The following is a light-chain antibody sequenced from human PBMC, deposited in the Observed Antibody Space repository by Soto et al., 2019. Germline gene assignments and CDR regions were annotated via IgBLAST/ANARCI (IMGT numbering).Light chain of an antibody. CDR2: DAS. J-gene: IGKJ5*01. CDR1: QSVSSY. V-gene: IGKV3-11*01. CDR3: QQRSNWPPIT. Sequence: EIVLTKSPATLSLSPGERATLSRRASQSVSSYLAWYQQKPGQAPRLLIYDASNRATGIPARFRGSESGTDFTLTIRSLEPEDLAVYYCQQRSNWPPITVGQGTRLEIK.